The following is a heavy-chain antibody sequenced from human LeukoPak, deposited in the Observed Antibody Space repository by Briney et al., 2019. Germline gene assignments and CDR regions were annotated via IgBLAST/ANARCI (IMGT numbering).Heavy chain of an antibody. J-gene: IGHJ4*02. CDR3: ATGRYCSGGTCYSSLDF. D-gene: IGHD2-15*01. Sequence: GESLKISCKGSGYSFTNYWIGWVRQMPGKGLEWMGIIYPADSNTRYSPSFQGQVTISVDKSISTAYLQWGSLKASDTAVYYCATGRYCSGGTCYSSLDFWGQGTLVTVSS. V-gene: IGHV5-51*01. CDR2: IYPADSNT. CDR1: GYSFTNYW.